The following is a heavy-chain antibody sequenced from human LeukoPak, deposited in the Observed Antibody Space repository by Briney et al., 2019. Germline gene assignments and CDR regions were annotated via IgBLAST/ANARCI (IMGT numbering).Heavy chain of an antibody. CDR3: TRDRWDDVWSGSTRQDY. D-gene: IGHD3-3*01. V-gene: IGHV3-49*03. CDR1: GFTFGDYA. CDR2: IRSKTYGGTT. Sequence: PGRSLRLSCTASGFTFGDYAMSWFRQAPGKGLEWVGFIRSKTYGGTTEYAASVKGRFTISRDDSKSIAYLQMNSLKTEDTAVYYCTRDRWDDVWSGSTRQDYWGQGTLVTVSS. J-gene: IGHJ4*02.